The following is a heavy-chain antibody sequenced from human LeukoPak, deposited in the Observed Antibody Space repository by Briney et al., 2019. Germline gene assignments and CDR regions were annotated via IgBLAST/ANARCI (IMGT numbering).Heavy chain of an antibody. CDR1: GFTFSSYW. J-gene: IGHJ5*02. V-gene: IGHV3-7*01. D-gene: IGHD3-9*01. CDR2: IKQDGSEK. Sequence: PGGSLRLSCAASGFTFSSYWMSWVRQAPGKGLEWVANIKQDGSEKDYVDSVKGRFTISRDNAKNSLYLQMNSLRAEETAVYYCARSAGFDWLFYGIFDPWGQGTLVTVSS. CDR3: ARSAGFDWLFYGIFDP.